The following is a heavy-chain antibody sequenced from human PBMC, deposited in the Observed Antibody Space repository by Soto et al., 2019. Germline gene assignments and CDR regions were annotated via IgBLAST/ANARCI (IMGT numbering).Heavy chain of an antibody. Sequence: EVQLLESGGGLVQPGGSLRLSCAASGFTFSSYAMSWVRQAPGKGLEWVSDISGSGGRTYYADSVKGRFTISRDNSKNPLYLQMNSLRAEDTAVYYCAKALPGPYGDYGFFRLSLDVWGKGTTVTVSS. CDR3: AKALPGPYGDYGFFRLSLDV. J-gene: IGHJ6*04. D-gene: IGHD4-17*01. CDR1: GFTFSSYA. V-gene: IGHV3-23*01. CDR2: ISGSGGRT.